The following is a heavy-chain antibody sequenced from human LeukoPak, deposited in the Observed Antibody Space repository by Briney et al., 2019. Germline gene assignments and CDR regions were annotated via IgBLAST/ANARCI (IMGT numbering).Heavy chain of an antibody. CDR3: AKRPVIDPKSITGTKWTLDS. Sequence: GGSLRLSCAASGFTFSRYSMNWVRQAPGKGLEGVANIKQDGSEKYYVDSVKGRFSISRDNAKNSLYLQMNSLRAEDTAVYYCAKRPVIDPKSITGTKWTLDSWGQGTLVTVSS. CDR1: GFTFSRYS. CDR2: IKQDGSEK. V-gene: IGHV3-7*01. J-gene: IGHJ4*02. D-gene: IGHD1-7*01.